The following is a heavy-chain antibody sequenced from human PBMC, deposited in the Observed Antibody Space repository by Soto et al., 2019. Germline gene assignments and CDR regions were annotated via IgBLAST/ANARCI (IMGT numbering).Heavy chain of an antibody. V-gene: IGHV3-74*01. J-gene: IGHJ4*02. D-gene: IGHD1-26*01. CDR2: VSSVGSTT. Sequence: HPGGPLRFSCEAPGFSFSDAWMHWFGQAPGKGLVWVSSVSSVGSTTDYADSVKGRFTISRDNAKNTLYLQMNSLGAEDTAVYYCVRGKYSGSYFFDYWGQGTLVTVSS. CDR3: VRGKYSGSYFFDY. CDR1: GFSFSDAW.